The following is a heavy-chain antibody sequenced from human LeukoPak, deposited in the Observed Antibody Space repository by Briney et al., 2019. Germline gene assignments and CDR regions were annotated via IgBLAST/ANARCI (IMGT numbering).Heavy chain of an antibody. Sequence: GRSLRLSCAASGFTFSNYGMHWVRQAPGKGLEWVAVISYDGSNKYYADSVKGRFTISRGNSKNTLYLQMNSLRAEDTAVYYCGRVGRSYSSASCVDYWGQGTLVTVSS. V-gene: IGHV3-30*03. CDR3: GRVGRSYSSASCVDY. CDR2: ISYDGSNK. CDR1: GFTFSNYG. J-gene: IGHJ4*02. D-gene: IGHD6-25*01.